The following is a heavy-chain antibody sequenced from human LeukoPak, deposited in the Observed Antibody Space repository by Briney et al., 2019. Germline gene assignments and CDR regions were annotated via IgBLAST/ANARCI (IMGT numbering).Heavy chain of an antibody. CDR3: ARDSRSGSYPLFFDY. J-gene: IGHJ4*02. D-gene: IGHD3-10*01. V-gene: IGHV3-21*01. Sequence: GGSLRLSCAASGFTFSSYSMNWVHQAPGKGLEWVSSISSSSSYIYYADSVKGRFTISRDNAKNSLYLQMNSLRAEDTAVYYCARDSRSGSYPLFFDYWGQGTLVTVSS. CDR1: GFTFSSYS. CDR2: ISSSSSYI.